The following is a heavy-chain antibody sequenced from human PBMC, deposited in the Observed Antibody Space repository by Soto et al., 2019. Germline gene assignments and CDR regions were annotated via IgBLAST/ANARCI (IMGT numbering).Heavy chain of an antibody. CDR3: SYDTFGDKDF. D-gene: IGHD3-9*01. CDR1: RFTFSSYG. Sequence: GSLRLSCAASRFTFSSYGMYWVRQAPGKGLEWVAVISNDGSHKYCADSVKGRFTISRDNAKNTLYLQMNSLGVEDTALYYCSYDTFGDKDFWGQGTPVTVSS. J-gene: IGHJ4*02. CDR2: ISNDGSHK. V-gene: IGHV3-30*03.